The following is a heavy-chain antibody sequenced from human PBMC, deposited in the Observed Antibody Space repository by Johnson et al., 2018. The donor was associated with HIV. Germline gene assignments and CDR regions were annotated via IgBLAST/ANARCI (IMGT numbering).Heavy chain of an antibody. CDR3: ARESRAGLELRGHAFDI. J-gene: IGHJ3*02. Sequence: EQLVESGGGLVQPGGSLRLACVASGFTISSNWMNWVRQAPGKGLEWVANIKEDGSERYYVDSVRGRFTISRDNAQNSLFLQMNSLRAEDTAVYYCARESRAGLELRGHAFDIWGQGTMVTVSS. CDR1: GFTISSNW. CDR2: IKEDGSER. V-gene: IGHV3-7*01. D-gene: IGHD1-7*01.